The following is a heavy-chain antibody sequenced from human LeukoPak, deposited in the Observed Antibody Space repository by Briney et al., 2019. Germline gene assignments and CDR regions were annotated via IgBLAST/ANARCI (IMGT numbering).Heavy chain of an antibody. D-gene: IGHD5-18*01. J-gene: IGHJ4*02. CDR3: ARDDLDTAPFDY. V-gene: IGHV3-33*01. Sequence: GGSLRLSCAASGFTFSSYGMHWVRQAPGKGLEWVAVIWYDESNKYYADSVKGRFTISRDNSKNTLYLQMNSLRAEDTAVYYCARDDLDTAPFDYWGQGTLVTVSS. CDR1: GFTFSSYG. CDR2: IWYDESNK.